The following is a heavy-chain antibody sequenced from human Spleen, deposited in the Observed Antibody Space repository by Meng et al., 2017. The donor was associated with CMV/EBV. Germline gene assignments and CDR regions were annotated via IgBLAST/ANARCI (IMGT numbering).Heavy chain of an antibody. CDR1: GGSFSGYY. D-gene: IGHD6-19*01. J-gene: IGHJ5*02. CDR2: IYYSGST. CDR3: ARDQWAVAGTALDP. V-gene: IGHV4-34*01. Sequence: QVQLKQWGAGLLKPSETLSLTWAVYGGSFSGYYWSWIRQPPGKGLEWIGYIYYSGSTYYNPSLKSRVTISVDTSKNQFSLKLSSVTAADTAVYYCARDQWAVAGTALDPWGQGTLVTVSS.